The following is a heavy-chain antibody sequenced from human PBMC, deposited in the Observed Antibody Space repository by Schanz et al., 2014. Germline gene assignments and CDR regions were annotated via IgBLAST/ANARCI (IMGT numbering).Heavy chain of an antibody. CDR2: ISVYTGNT. Sequence: QVQLVQSGAEVKKPGASVRVSCKASGHTFTTYAMSWVRQAPGQGLEWVGWISVYTGNTEYGQKVQGRVTMTADTSTNTANMELRSLRSDNTAVYYCAKADYDMLTDAYSRLDPWGQGTLVTVSS. CDR1: GHTFTTYA. D-gene: IGHD3-9*01. J-gene: IGHJ5*02. V-gene: IGHV1-18*01. CDR3: AKADYDMLTDAYSRLDP.